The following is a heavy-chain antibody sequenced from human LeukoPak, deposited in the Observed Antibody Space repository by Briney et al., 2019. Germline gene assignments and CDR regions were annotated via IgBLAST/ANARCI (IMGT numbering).Heavy chain of an antibody. Sequence: SETLSLTCTVPGGSISSYYWSWIRQPPGKGLEWIGYIYYSGSTSYNPSLKSRVTISVDTSKNQFSLKLSSVTAADTAVYYCARARIAARSFDYWGQGTLVTVSS. V-gene: IGHV4-59*01. CDR1: GGSISSYY. CDR3: ARARIAARSFDY. J-gene: IGHJ4*02. CDR2: IYYSGST. D-gene: IGHD6-6*01.